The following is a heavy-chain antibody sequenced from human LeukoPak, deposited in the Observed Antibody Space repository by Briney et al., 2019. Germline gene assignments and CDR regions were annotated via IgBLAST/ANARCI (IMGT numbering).Heavy chain of an antibody. CDR1: GGSISSYY. V-gene: IGHV4-4*07. J-gene: IGHJ6*03. Sequence: SDTLSLTCTVSGGSISSYYWSWLRQPAGKGLEWIGRIYTSGSTNYNPSLKSRVTMSVDTSKNQFSLKLSSVTAADTAVYYCARVHGRVVAARGYYYYMDVWGKGTTVTVSS. CDR2: IYTSGST. D-gene: IGHD2-15*01. CDR3: ARVHGRVVAARGYYYYMDV.